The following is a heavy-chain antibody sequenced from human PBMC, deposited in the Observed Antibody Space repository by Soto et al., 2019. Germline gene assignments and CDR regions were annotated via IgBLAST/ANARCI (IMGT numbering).Heavy chain of an antibody. V-gene: IGHV3-30*03. CDR3: VSYYYGMDV. CDR1: GFTFISYG. J-gene: IGHJ6*02. CDR2: ISYDGSNK. Sequence: GGSLRLSCAASGFTFISYGMHWVRQAPGKGLEWVAVISYDGSNKYYADSVKGRFTISRDNSKNTLYLQMNSLRAEDTAVYYCVSYYYGMDVWGQGTTVTVSS.